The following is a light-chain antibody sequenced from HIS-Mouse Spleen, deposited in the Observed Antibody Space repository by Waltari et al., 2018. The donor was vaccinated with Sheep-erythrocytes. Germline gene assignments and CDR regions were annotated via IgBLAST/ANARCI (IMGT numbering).Light chain of an antibody. CDR2: AAS. CDR1: QSISSY. Sequence: DIQSTPAPSCLSASVGESVTTTCRASQSISSYLNWYQQKPGKAPKLLIYAASSLQSGVPSRFSGSGSGTDFTLTISSLQPEDFATYYCQQSYSTPQFTFGPGTKVDIK. J-gene: IGKJ3*01. CDR3: QQSYSTPQFT. V-gene: IGKV1-39*01.